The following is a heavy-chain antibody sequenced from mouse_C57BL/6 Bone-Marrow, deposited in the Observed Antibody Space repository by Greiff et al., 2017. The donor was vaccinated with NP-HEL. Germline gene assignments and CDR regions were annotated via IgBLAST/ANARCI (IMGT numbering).Heavy chain of an antibody. CDR1: GYTFTDYY. V-gene: IGHV1-26*01. D-gene: IGHD1-1*01. CDR2: INPNNGGT. J-gene: IGHJ1*03. CDR3: AREGDGSGIYWYFDV. Sequence: EVQLQQSGPELVKPGASVKISCKASGYTFTDYYMNWVKQSHGKSLEWIGDINPNNGGTSYNQKFKGKATLTVDNSSSTACMELRSLTSEDSAVYYCAREGDGSGIYWYFDVWGTGTTVTVSS.